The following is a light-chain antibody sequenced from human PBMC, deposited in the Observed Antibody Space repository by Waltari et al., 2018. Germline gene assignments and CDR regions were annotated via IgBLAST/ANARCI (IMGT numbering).Light chain of an antibody. Sequence: EIVLTQSPITLSLSAGDTATISCRDSQSLSVAYLAWYQHRSGQAPRLLIYGAYYRATGLPDRFSGSGSGTNFTLTITRLEPDDFAVYYCQQYDTSPGTFGQGTNLE. CDR1: QSLSVAY. J-gene: IGKJ2*01. CDR3: QQYDTSPGT. CDR2: GAY. V-gene: IGKV3-20*01.